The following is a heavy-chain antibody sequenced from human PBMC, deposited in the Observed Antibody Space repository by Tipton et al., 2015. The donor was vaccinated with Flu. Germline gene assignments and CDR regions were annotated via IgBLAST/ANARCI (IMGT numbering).Heavy chain of an antibody. CDR3: ARDGDDDFWSGYRQADYYGMDG. CDR2: IYTSGST. D-gene: IGHD3-3*01. J-gene: IGHJ6*02. Sequence: TLSLTCTVSGGSISSYYWSWIRQPAGKGLEWIGRIYTSGSTNYNPSLKSRVTMSVDTSKNQFSLKLSSVTAADTAVYYCARDGDDDFWSGYRQADYYGMDGWGQGTTVTVSS. CDR1: GGSISSYY. V-gene: IGHV4-4*07.